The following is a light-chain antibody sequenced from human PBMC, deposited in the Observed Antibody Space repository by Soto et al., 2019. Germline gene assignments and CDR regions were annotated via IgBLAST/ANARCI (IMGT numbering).Light chain of an antibody. Sequence: QSVLAQPASVSGSPGQSITISCTGTSSDVGGYKYVSWYQQHPGKAPKLMIYDVSNRPSVVSNRFSGYKSGNTASLPVSGLQAEDEADYYCSSYTSSVNYVFGTGTKVTVL. J-gene: IGLJ1*01. CDR3: SSYTSSVNYV. CDR2: DVS. CDR1: SSDVGGYKY. V-gene: IGLV2-14*03.